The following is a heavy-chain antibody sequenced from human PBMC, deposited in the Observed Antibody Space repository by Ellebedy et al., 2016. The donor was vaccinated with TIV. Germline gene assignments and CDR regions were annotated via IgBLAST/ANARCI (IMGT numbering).Heavy chain of an antibody. CDR1: GFNFRSYW. J-gene: IGHJ5*02. CDR3: ARRASYGDYAVQVNPWFDP. V-gene: IGHV3-7*01. D-gene: IGHD4-17*01. Sequence: LSLTCAASGFNFRSYWMTWVRQAPGKGLEWVAKIRQEGDEIYYVESVKGRFTISRDNAKNSLFLQMNSLRVEDTAVYYCARRASYGDYAVQVNPWFDPWGQGTLVTVSS. CDR2: IRQEGDEI.